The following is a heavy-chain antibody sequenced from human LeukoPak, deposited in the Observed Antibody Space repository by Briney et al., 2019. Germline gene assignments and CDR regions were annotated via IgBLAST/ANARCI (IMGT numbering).Heavy chain of an antibody. CDR2: ISGSGGST. Sequence: GGSLRLSCAASGFTFSSYAMSWVRQAPGKGLEWVSAISGSGGSTYSADSVKGRFTISRDNSKSTLYLQMNSLRAEDTAVYYCAKDGMYSSSSSYYFDYWGQGTLVTVSS. CDR3: AKDGMYSSSSSYYFDY. V-gene: IGHV3-23*01. CDR1: GFTFSSYA. J-gene: IGHJ4*02. D-gene: IGHD6-6*01.